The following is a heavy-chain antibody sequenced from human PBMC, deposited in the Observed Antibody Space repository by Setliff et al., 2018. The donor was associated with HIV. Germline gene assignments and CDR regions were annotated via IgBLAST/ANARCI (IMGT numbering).Heavy chain of an antibody. CDR2: ISGSGGST. J-gene: IGHJ4*02. CDR3: AKSPSLSYSSGWYYFDY. Sequence: PGGSLRLSCAASGFTFSSYAMSWVRQAPGKGLEWASAISGSGGSTYYADSVKGRFTISRDNSRDTLYLQMNSLRAEDTAVYYCAKSPSLSYSSGWYYFDYWGQGTLVTVSS. D-gene: IGHD3-22*01. V-gene: IGHV3-23*01. CDR1: GFTFSSYA.